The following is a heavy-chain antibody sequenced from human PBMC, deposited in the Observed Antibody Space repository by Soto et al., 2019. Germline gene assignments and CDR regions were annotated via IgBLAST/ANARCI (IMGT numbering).Heavy chain of an antibody. CDR3: ASGGNLWFGETFDY. V-gene: IGHV3-30-3*01. Sequence: QVQLVESGGGVVQPGRSLRLSCAASGFTFSSYAMHWVRQAPGKGLEWVAVISYDGSNKYYADSVKGRFTISRDNSKNTLYLQMNSLRAEDTALYCCASGGNLWFGETFDYWGQGTLVNVSS. D-gene: IGHD3-10*01. CDR2: ISYDGSNK. J-gene: IGHJ4*02. CDR1: GFTFSSYA.